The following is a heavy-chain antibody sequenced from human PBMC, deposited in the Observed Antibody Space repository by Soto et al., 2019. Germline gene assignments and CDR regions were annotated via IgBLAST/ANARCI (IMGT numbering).Heavy chain of an antibody. CDR1: GVSISRSNYY. Sequence: SETLSLTCTVSGVSISRSNYYWGWIRQPPGKGLEWIGSIHYSGSTYYNPSLKRRVTISVNTTKNQFSLNLSSMTAADTSVYFCARTKESSSQYQYFQHWGQGTLVTVSS. CDR2: IHYSGST. J-gene: IGHJ1*01. V-gene: IGHV4-39*01. CDR3: ARTKESSSQYQYFQH. D-gene: IGHD6-13*01.